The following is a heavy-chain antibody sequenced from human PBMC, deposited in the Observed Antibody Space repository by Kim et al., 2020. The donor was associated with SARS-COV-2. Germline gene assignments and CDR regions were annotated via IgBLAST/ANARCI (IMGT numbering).Heavy chain of an antibody. J-gene: IGHJ4*02. CDR2: ISGSGGST. Sequence: GGSLRLSCAASGFTFSSYAMSWVRQAPGKGLEWVSAISGSGGSTYYADSVKGRFTISRDNSKNTLYLQMNSLRAEDTAVYYCAKDPLLWFGEFRMYWGQGTLVTVSS. CDR3: AKDPLLWFGEFRMY. V-gene: IGHV3-23*01. CDR1: GFTFSSYA. D-gene: IGHD3-10*01.